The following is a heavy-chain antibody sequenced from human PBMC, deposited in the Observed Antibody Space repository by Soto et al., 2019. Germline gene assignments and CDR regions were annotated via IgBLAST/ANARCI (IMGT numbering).Heavy chain of an antibody. D-gene: IGHD6-19*01. CDR1: GFTLSSYG. CDR3: ARDRRGSGWYDYFDY. V-gene: IGHV3-33*01. Sequence: QVQLVESGGGVVQPGRSLRLSCAASGFTLSSYGMHWVRQAPGKGLEWVAVIWYDGSNENYADSVKGRFTISRDNSKNTLYLQMNSLRAEDTALYYCARDRRGSGWYDYFDYWGQGTLVTVSS. J-gene: IGHJ4*02. CDR2: IWYDGSNE.